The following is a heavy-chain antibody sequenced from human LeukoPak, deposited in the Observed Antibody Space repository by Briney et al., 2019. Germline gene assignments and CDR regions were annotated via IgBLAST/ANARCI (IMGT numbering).Heavy chain of an antibody. Sequence: PSETLSLTCTVSGGSISSGSYYWCWIRQPAGKGLEWMGRIYTSGSTNYNPSLKSRVTISADTSKNQFSLKLTSVTAADTAVYYCARDGDSGDYAYWGQGTLVTVSS. CDR3: ARDGDSGDYAY. CDR1: GGSISSGSYY. CDR2: IYTSGST. D-gene: IGHD4-17*01. J-gene: IGHJ4*02. V-gene: IGHV4-61*02.